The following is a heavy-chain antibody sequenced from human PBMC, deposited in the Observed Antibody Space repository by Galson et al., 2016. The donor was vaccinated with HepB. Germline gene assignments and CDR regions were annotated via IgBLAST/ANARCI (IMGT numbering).Heavy chain of an antibody. J-gene: IGHJ6*02. CDR1: GFTFRSYG. D-gene: IGHD5-24*01. CDR3: AKDGRDAYNFSYYYYVMDV. Sequence: SLRLSCAASGFTFRSYGMHWVRQAPGKGLEWVAVISYEGNNKYYADAVKGRFTISRDNSKNTLYLQMNSLRAEDTAVYYCAKDGRDAYNFSYYYYVMDVWGQGTLLTVSS. CDR2: ISYEGNNK. V-gene: IGHV3-30*18.